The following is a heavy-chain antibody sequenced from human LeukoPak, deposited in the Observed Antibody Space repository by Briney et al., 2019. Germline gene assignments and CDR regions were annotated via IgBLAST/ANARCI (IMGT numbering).Heavy chain of an antibody. CDR2: IWYDGSNK. D-gene: IGHD3-3*01. V-gene: IGHV3-33*01. Sequence: GGSLRLSCAASGFTFNSYGMHWVRQAPGKGLEWVAVIWYDGSNKYYADSVKGRFTISRDNSKNTLYLQMNSLRAEDTAVYYCARDISPNITIFGVVITAGAFDIWGQGTRVTVSS. J-gene: IGHJ3*02. CDR1: GFTFNSYG. CDR3: ARDISPNITIFGVVITAGAFDI.